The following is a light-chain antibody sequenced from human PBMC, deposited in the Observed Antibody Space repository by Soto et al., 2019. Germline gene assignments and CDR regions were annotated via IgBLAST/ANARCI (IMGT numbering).Light chain of an antibody. Sequence: QSALTQPSSVSGSPGQSITISCTGTNSDVGNYNFVSWYQQHPGTAPKLMIFGVSNRPSGVSNRFSGSKSGNTASLIISGLQAEDEADYFCTSYTSSSTLRVFGTGTKVTVL. V-gene: IGLV2-14*01. J-gene: IGLJ1*01. CDR3: TSYTSSSTLRV. CDR2: GVS. CDR1: NSDVGNYNF.